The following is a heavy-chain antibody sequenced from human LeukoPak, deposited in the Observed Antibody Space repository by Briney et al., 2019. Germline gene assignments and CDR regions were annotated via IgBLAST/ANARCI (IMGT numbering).Heavy chain of an antibody. J-gene: IGHJ4*02. CDR2: LYYSGST. Sequence: PSETLSLTCTVSGGSISSSTYYWGWIRQPPGKGLEWIGNLYYSGSTYYNPSLKSRVTISVDTSKNQFSLKLSSVTAAHTAVYYCARQAISGYDPPPFDSWGQGTLVTVSS. V-gene: IGHV4-39*01. D-gene: IGHD5-12*01. CDR1: GGSISSSTYY. CDR3: ARQAISGYDPPPFDS.